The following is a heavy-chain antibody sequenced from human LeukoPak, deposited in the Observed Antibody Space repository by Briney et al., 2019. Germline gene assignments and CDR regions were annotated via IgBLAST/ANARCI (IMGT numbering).Heavy chain of an antibody. D-gene: IGHD3-22*01. CDR3: ARQVLIVGGRYGMDV. J-gene: IGHJ6*02. CDR2: ISPYRGDT. Sequence: ASVKVSFTASGYTFNSYGMSWVRQAPGQGLEWMGWISPYRGDTEYAQKIQGRVTMTTDTSTSTAYMEVRSLRSDDTAVYYCARQVLIVGGRYGMDVWGQGTTVTVSS. CDR1: GYTFNSYG. V-gene: IGHV1-18*01.